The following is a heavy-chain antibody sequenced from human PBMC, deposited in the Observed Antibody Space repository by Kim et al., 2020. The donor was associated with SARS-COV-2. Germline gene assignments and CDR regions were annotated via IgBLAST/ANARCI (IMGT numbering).Heavy chain of an antibody. Sequence: YRPSLKGRVTLAVDTSKNQFSLKLSSVTAADTAVYYCARRASSSWPFDYWGQGTLVTVSS. V-gene: IGHV4-39*01. J-gene: IGHJ4*02. D-gene: IGHD6-13*01. CDR3: ARRASSSWPFDY.